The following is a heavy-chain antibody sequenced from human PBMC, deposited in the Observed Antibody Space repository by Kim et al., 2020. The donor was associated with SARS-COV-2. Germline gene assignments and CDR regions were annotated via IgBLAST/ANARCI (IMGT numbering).Heavy chain of an antibody. V-gene: IGHV4-4*07. D-gene: IGHD4-17*01. Sequence: SETLSLTCTVSGGSISSYYWSWIRQPAGKGLEWIGRIYTSGSTNYNPSLKSRVTMSVDTSKNQFSLKLSSVTAADTAVYYCARDRATVTTFNPYYYYYGMDVWGQGTTVTVSS. J-gene: IGHJ6*02. CDR2: IYTSGST. CDR3: ARDRATVTTFNPYYYYYGMDV. CDR1: GGSISSYY.